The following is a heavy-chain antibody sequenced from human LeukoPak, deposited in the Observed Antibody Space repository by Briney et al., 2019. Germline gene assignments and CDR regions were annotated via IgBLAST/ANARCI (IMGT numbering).Heavy chain of an antibody. Sequence: GGSLRLSCAGSGFTFSSHGMDWVRQAPGKGLEWVSAISGSGGSTYYADSVKGRFTISRDNSKNTLSLQMNGLRVEDTAVYYCARERPDSRNLDSWGRGALVTVSS. J-gene: IGHJ4*02. CDR2: ISGSGGST. CDR1: GFTFSSHG. V-gene: IGHV3-23*01. CDR3: ARERPDSRNLDS. D-gene: IGHD1-14*01.